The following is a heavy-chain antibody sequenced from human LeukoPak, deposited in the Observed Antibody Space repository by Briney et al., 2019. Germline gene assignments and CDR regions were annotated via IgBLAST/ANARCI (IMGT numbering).Heavy chain of an antibody. D-gene: IGHD6-13*01. CDR1: GFALNTYS. CDR2: MSYDGRTT. V-gene: IGHV3-30*04. J-gene: IGHJ4*02. Sequence: GGSLRLSCAASGFALNTYSVYWVRQAPGKGLEWVAVMSYDGRTTYYADSVKGRLTIFRDSSTNTVFLGMTSLRTEDTALYYCARDGEQRLVLHRFEYWGQGARVTVSS. CDR3: ARDGEQRLVLHRFEY.